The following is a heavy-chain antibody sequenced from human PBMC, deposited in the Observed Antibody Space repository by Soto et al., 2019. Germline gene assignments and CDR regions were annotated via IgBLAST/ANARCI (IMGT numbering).Heavy chain of an antibody. V-gene: IGHV3-7*05. D-gene: IGHD3-10*01. CDR2: IKQDGSEK. CDR3: AKRMVRGVISRGILLKFPFDY. J-gene: IGHJ4*02. CDR1: GFTFSSYW. Sequence: GESLKISCAASGFTFSSYWMSWVRQAPGKGLEWVANIKQDGSEKYYVDSVKGRFTISRDNAKNSLYLQMNSLRAEDTAVYYCAKRMVRGVISRGILLKFPFDYWGQGTLVTVSS.